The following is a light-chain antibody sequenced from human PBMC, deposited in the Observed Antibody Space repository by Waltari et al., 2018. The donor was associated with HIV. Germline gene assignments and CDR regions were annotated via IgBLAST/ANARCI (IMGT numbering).Light chain of an antibody. CDR3: QSTDHDGTWV. CDR1: ALPKKY. V-gene: IGLV3-25*03. J-gene: IGLJ3*02. CDR2: KDI. Sequence: SYDLTQTPSVSVSPGQTARINCSRGALPKKYSSWYRQKAGQAPILLIYKDIERPEGIPERISGSGAGTGVTLTITDVQAEDEGDYFCQSTDHDGTWVFGGGTKLTVL.